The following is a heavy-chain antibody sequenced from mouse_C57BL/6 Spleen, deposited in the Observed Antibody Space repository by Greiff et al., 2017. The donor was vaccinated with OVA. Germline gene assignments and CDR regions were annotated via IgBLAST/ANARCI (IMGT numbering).Heavy chain of an antibody. Sequence: QVQLQQPGAELVKPGASVKMSCKASGYTFTSYWITWVKQRPGQGLEWIGDIYPGSGSTNYNEKFKSKATLTVDTSSSTAYMQLSSLTSEDSAVYYCARYYYGSSHRYFDYWGQGTTLTVSS. CDR2: IYPGSGST. J-gene: IGHJ2*01. D-gene: IGHD1-1*01. CDR3: ARYYYGSSHRYFDY. CDR1: GYTFTSYW. V-gene: IGHV1-55*01.